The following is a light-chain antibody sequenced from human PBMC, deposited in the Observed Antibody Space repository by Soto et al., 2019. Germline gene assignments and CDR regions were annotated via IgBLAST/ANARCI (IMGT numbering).Light chain of an antibody. V-gene: IGKV1-39*01. CDR3: QQSYSTPYT. Sequence: DIQMTQSPSSLSASVGDRVTITCRASQSISSYLNWYQQKPGKAPKLLIYAASSLQSGVPSRFSGSGSGTDFTIPISSLQPEDFATYYCQQSYSTPYTFGQGTKVDIK. CDR1: QSISSY. J-gene: IGKJ2*01. CDR2: AAS.